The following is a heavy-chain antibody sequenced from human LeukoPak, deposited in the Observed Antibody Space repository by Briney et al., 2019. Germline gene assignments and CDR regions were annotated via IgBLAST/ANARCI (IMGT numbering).Heavy chain of an antibody. V-gene: IGHV4-61*02. CDR2: ISSSGST. J-gene: IGHJ5*02. Sequence: SETLSLTCTVSGDSISSGDYYWSWIRQPAGKGLEWIGRISSSGSTNYNPSLKSRVTISVDTSKNQFSLNLSSVTAADTAMYYCARAVLATKSEHWFDPWGQGTLVTVSS. CDR1: GDSISSGDYY. D-gene: IGHD2-8*01. CDR3: ARAVLATKSEHWFDP.